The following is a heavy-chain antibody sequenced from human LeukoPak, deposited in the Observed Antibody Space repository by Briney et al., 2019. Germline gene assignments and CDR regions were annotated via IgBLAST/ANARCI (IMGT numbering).Heavy chain of an antibody. J-gene: IGHJ6*02. Sequence: PSETLSLTCTVSGGSISSGSYYWSWIRQPAGKGLEWIGRIYTSGSTNYNPSLKSRVTISVDTSKNQSSLKLSSVTAADTAVYYCARASYSSVLAYYYYGMDVWGQGTTVTVSS. CDR2: IYTSGST. CDR3: ARASYSSVLAYYYYGMDV. V-gene: IGHV4-61*02. D-gene: IGHD6-25*01. CDR1: GGSISSGSYY.